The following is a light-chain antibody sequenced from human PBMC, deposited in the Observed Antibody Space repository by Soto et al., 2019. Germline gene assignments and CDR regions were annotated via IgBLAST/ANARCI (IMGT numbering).Light chain of an antibody. CDR2: GAS. CDR3: QQYRGFSRT. J-gene: IGKJ1*01. V-gene: IGKV3D-15*01. CDR1: QSIRTN. Sequence: STASLSVYARGSDARCGRASQSIRTNVAWYQQIPGQAPRLLIYGASNRATGIPARFSGSGSGTEFPLTISSTQPDDLAAYYCQQYRGFSRTFGQGTKVDIK.